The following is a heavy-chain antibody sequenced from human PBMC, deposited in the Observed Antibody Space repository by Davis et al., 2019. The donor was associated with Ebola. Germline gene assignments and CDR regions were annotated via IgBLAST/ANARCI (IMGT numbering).Heavy chain of an antibody. CDR1: GFTFSSYG. D-gene: IGHD6-6*01. J-gene: IGHJ6*02. CDR2: IWYDGSNK. Sequence: PGGSLRLSCAASGFTFSSYGMHWVRQAPGKGLEWVAVIWYDGSNKYYADSVKGRFIISRDNARNSLYLQMNSLRAEDTAVYYCARSSIAARPGYYYGMDVWGQGTTVTVSS. CDR3: ARSSIAARPGYYYGMDV. V-gene: IGHV3-33*01.